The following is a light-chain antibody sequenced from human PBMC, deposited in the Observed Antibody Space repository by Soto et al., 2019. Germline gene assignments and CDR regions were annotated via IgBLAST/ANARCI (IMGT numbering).Light chain of an antibody. Sequence: QSLLTQTPSVSGAPGQKITMSCTGSSSNIGAGYDVHWYQQVPGAAPRLLIYADNNRPSGVPDRFSASKSGTSASLAITGLQGEDEANYYCQSYDSSLSAYVVGNGTKVTV. CDR1: SSNIGAGYD. V-gene: IGLV1-40*01. J-gene: IGLJ1*01. CDR3: QSYDSSLSAYV. CDR2: ADN.